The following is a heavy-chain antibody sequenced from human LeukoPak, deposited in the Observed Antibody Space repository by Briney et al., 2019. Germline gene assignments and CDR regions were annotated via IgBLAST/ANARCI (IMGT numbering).Heavy chain of an antibody. Sequence: GASVKVSCKASGYTFTKYYMHWVRQAPGQGLEWMGMINPSGGSTDYAQKFQGRVTITRDTSTSTVYMELSSLRSEDTAMYYCARDKQGGPPLVRGGYFHYWGQGTLVTVSS. CDR3: ARDKQGGPPLVRGGYFHY. CDR1: GYTFTKYY. J-gene: IGHJ4*02. D-gene: IGHD3-10*01. V-gene: IGHV1-46*01. CDR2: INPSGGST.